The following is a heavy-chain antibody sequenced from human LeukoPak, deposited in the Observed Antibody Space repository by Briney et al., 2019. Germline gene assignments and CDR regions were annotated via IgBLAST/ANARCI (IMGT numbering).Heavy chain of an antibody. V-gene: IGHV4-59*01. CDR2: IYYSGST. Sequence: SETLSLTCTVSGGSISSYYWSWIRQPPGKGLEWIGYIYYSGSTNYNPSLKSRVTISVDTSKNQFSLKLSSVAAADTAVYYCARGGLGGWFDPWGQGTLVTVSS. CDR3: ARGGLGGWFDP. D-gene: IGHD3-10*01. J-gene: IGHJ5*02. CDR1: GGSISSYY.